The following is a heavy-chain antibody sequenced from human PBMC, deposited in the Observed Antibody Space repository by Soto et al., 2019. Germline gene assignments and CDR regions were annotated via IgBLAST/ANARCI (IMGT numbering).Heavy chain of an antibody. Sequence: PSETLSLTCTVSGGSVSSGSYYWSWIRQPPGKGLEWIGYIYYSGSTNYNPSLKSRVTISVDTSKNQFSLKLSSVTAADTAVYYCARMGNYDSSGYYPYNWFDPWGQGTLVTVSS. CDR2: IYYSGST. CDR1: GGSVSSGSYY. CDR3: ARMGNYDSSGYYPYNWFDP. J-gene: IGHJ5*02. V-gene: IGHV4-61*01. D-gene: IGHD3-22*01.